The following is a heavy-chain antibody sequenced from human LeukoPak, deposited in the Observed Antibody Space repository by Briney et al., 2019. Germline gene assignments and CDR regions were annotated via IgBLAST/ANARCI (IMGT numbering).Heavy chain of an antibody. CDR3: ARVREPGDYNWFDP. D-gene: IGHD1-14*01. J-gene: IGHJ5*02. Sequence: SETLSLTCTVSGGSISSSSYYWGWIRQPPGKGLEWIGSIYYSGSTYYDPSLKSRVTISVDTSKNQFSLKLSSVTAADTAVYYCARVREPGDYNWFDPWGQGTLVTVSS. CDR1: GGSISSSSYY. V-gene: IGHV4-39*07. CDR2: IYYSGST.